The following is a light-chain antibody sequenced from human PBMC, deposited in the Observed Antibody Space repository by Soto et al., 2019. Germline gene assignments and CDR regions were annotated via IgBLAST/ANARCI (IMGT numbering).Light chain of an antibody. CDR3: QQYSDYSS. Sequence: DIQMTQSPSTLSASVGDRVTITCRASQNIIKWLAWYQQKPGKAPQLLISDASSLQNGVPSRFSGSGSGTEFTLTISSLRLEDFATYYCQQYSDYSSFGHGTKVEIK. CDR2: DAS. V-gene: IGKV1-5*01. CDR1: QNIIKW. J-gene: IGKJ1*01.